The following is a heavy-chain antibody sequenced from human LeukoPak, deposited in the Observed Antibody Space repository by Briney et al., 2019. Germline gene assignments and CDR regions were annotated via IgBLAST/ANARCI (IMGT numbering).Heavy chain of an antibody. CDR3: ASRRDGHTN. V-gene: IGHV4-34*01. J-gene: IGHJ4*02. D-gene: IGHD5-24*01. Sequence: SETLSLTCAVYGGSFSGYYWSWIRQPPGKGLEWIGEINHSGSTNYNPSLKSRVTISVDTSKNQFSLKLSSVTAADTAVYYCASRRDGHTNWGQGTLVTVSS. CDR1: GGSFSGYY. CDR2: INHSGST.